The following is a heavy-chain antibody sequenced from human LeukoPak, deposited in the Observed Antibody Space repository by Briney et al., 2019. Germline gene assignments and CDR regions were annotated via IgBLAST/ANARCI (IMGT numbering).Heavy chain of an antibody. J-gene: IGHJ4*02. CDR2: IKQDGSEK. CDR1: GFTFSSYW. CDR3: ASRGIVGRYTYGWDY. Sequence: GGSLRLSCAASGFTFSSYWMSWVRQAPGKGLEWVANIKQDGSEKYYVDSVKGRFTISRDNAKNSLYLQMNSLRAEDTAVYYCASRGIVGRYTYGWDYWGQGTLVTVSS. D-gene: IGHD5-18*01. V-gene: IGHV3-7*01.